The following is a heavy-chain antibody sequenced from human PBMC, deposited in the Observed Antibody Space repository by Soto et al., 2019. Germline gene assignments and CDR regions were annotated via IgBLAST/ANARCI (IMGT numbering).Heavy chain of an antibody. D-gene: IGHD3-9*01. V-gene: IGHV4-34*01. CDR3: ARESHDILTGPPWVWYFDL. Sequence: QVQLQQWGAGPLRPLETLSLTCGVYGGSFSGYYWAWIRQSPGKGLEWIGEINDRGSINYNPSLNSRVSISVDTSKNHYSLNLRSVTAADTAVYYCARESHDILTGPPWVWYFDLWGRGTLVTVSS. CDR2: INDRGSI. J-gene: IGHJ2*01. CDR1: GGSFSGYY.